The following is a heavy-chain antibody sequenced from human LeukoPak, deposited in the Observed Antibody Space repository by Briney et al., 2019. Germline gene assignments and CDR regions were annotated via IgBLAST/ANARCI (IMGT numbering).Heavy chain of an antibody. CDR3: ARRKGGQPVVPSAKNWYFDL. CDR1: GGSFRDYY. D-gene: IGHD2-21*01. Sequence: AETLSLTCEVYGGSFRDYYWGWIHQPPGKGLEWIGEINHIGSTNYNPSLKSRVTISVDTSKNQFSLKLSSETAADTAVYYCARRKGGQPVVPSAKNWYFDLWGRGTLVTVSS. V-gene: IGHV4-34*01. J-gene: IGHJ2*01. CDR2: INHIGST.